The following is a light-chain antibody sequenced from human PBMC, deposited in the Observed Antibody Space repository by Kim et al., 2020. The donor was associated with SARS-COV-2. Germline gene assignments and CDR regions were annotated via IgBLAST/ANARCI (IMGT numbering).Light chain of an antibody. Sequence: EIVLTQSPGTLSLSPGERATLSCRASQSVSSSYLAWYQQKPGQAPMLLIYAASSRAPGIPDRFSGSGSGTDFTLTISRLEPEDFAVYYCQQYGSSSPVTFGQGTRLEIK. CDR2: AAS. V-gene: IGKV3-20*01. CDR3: QQYGSSSPVT. CDR1: QSVSSSY. J-gene: IGKJ5*01.